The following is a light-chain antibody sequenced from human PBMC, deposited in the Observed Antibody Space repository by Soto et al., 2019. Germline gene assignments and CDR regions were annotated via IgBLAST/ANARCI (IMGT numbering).Light chain of an antibody. Sequence: QSALTQPASVSGSPGQSITISCTGTSSDVGGYNYVSWYQHHPGKAPKLMIYDVSNRPSGVSNRFSGSKSGNTASLTISGLPPEDEADYYCSSYTTSNTRQIVLGTGTKGTVL. CDR1: SSDVGGYNY. V-gene: IGLV2-14*03. CDR2: DVS. CDR3: SSYTTSNTRQIV. J-gene: IGLJ1*01.